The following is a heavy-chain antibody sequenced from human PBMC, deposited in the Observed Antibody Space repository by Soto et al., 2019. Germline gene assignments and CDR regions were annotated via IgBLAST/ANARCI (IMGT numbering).Heavy chain of an antibody. J-gene: IGHJ6*02. CDR2: IRSKAYGGTT. V-gene: IGHV3-49*03. CDR3: TRDITMVRGVISRHWGMDV. Sequence: GGSLRLACTASGFTFGDYAMSWFRQAPGKGQEWVGFIRSKAYGGTTEYAASVKGRFTISRDDSKSIAYLQMNSLKTEDTAMYYCTRDITMVRGVISRHWGMDVWGQGTTVTVSS. D-gene: IGHD3-10*01. CDR1: GFTFGDYA.